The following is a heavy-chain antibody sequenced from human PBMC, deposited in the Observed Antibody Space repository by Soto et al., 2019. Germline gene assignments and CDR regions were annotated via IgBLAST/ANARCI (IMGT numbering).Heavy chain of an antibody. Sequence: SETLSLTCAVYAGSFSHYYWNWIRQSPGKGLEWIGKIKHSGSSNYNPSLRSRVSISVDMSKIQFSLRLTSVTAADTAVYYCAAELYTGGRCCSFDVRGQGTTVTVSS. D-gene: IGHD2-15*01. CDR3: AAELYTGGRCCSFDV. CDR1: AGSFSHYY. CDR2: IKHSGSS. V-gene: IGHV4-34*01. J-gene: IGHJ6*02.